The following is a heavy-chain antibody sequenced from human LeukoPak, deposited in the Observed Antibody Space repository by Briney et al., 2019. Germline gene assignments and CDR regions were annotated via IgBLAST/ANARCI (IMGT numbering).Heavy chain of an antibody. D-gene: IGHD2-2*01. Sequence: ASVKVSCKASGYTFTSYGISWVRQAPGQGLEWMGWISAYNGNTNYAQKLQGRVTMTTDTSTSTAYMELRSLRSDDTAVYYCAKAWMGEMPWYFDLWGRGTLVTVSS. V-gene: IGHV1-18*01. CDR1: GYTFTSYG. J-gene: IGHJ2*01. CDR3: AKAWMGEMPWYFDL. CDR2: ISAYNGNT.